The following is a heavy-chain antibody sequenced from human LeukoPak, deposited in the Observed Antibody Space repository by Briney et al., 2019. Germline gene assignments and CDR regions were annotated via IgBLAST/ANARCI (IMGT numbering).Heavy chain of an antibody. Sequence: GGSLRLSCVASGFTFSNAWMSWVRQAPGKGLEWVGRIKSKTNGGTTDYAAPVKGRFTISRDDSKNTLYLQMNSLKTEDTAVYYCTKFDYAAFEYWGQGTLVTVSS. D-gene: IGHD4-17*01. J-gene: IGHJ4*02. CDR1: GFTFSNAW. CDR2: IKSKTNGGTT. V-gene: IGHV3-15*01. CDR3: TKFDYAAFEY.